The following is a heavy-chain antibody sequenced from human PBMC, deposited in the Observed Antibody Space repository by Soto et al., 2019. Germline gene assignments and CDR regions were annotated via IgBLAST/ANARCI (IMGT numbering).Heavy chain of an antibody. J-gene: IGHJ6*02. CDR3: ARDYGSGTQYYYYGMDV. V-gene: IGHV1-69*01. D-gene: IGHD1-26*01. CDR1: GGTFSSYA. Sequence: QVPLVQSGAEVKKPGSSVKVSCKASGGTFSSYAISWVRQAPGQGLEWMGGIIPIFGTANYAQKFQGRVTITADESTSTAYMELSSLRSEDTAVYYCARDYGSGTQYYYYGMDVWGQGTTVTVSS. CDR2: IIPIFGTA.